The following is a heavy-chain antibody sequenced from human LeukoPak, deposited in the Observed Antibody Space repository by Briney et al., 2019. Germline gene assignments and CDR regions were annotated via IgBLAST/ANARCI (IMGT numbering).Heavy chain of an antibody. D-gene: IGHD3-10*01. J-gene: IGHJ4*02. CDR1: AGSLGSGDIP. CDR2: IFRTGHT. CDR3: ARGFYGAGSHFDY. V-gene: IGHV4-30-2*01. Sequence: SQTMSLTSAVYAGSLGSGDIPWNWIRQPPGKGLEWISYIFRTGHTSYNPSLKSRVTICVDMSKNHLSLRLTSVTAADTAVYYCARGFYGAGSHFDYWGQGTLVTVSS.